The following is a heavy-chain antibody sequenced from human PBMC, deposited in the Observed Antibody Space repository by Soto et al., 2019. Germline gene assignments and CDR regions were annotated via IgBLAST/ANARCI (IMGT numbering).Heavy chain of an antibody. CDR1: GYTFTSYG. CDR2: ISAYNGNT. J-gene: IGHJ5*02. V-gene: IGHV1-18*01. D-gene: IGHD3-9*01. Sequence: GASVKVSCKASGYTFTSYGISWVRQAPGQGLEWMGWISAYNGNTNYAQKLQGRVTMTTDTSTSTAYMELRSLRSDDTAVYYCARDRSIRYFDWSQNWFDPRGQGTLVTVSS. CDR3: ARDRSIRYFDWSQNWFDP.